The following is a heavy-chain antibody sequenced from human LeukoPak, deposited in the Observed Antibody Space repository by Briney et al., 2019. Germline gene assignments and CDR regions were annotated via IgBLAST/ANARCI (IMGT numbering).Heavy chain of an antibody. CDR3: ARTSYNWTPYYYYGMDV. Sequence: PSETLSLTCTVSGGSISSYYWSWIRQPPGKGLEWIGYIYYSGSTNYNPSLKSRVTISVDTSKNQFSLKLSSVTAADTAVYYCARTSYNWTPYYYYGMDVWGQGTTVTVSS. J-gene: IGHJ6*02. CDR2: IYYSGST. D-gene: IGHD1-1*01. V-gene: IGHV4-59*08. CDR1: GGSISSYY.